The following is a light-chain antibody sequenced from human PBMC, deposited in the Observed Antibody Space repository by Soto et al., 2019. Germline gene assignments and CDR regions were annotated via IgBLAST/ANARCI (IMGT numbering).Light chain of an antibody. CDR3: APWDSSLSVVV. Sequence: QSVLTQPPSVSAAPGQKVTSACSGSSSNIGSNYVSWYQQPPGTAPNLLIYENNRRRSGISDRFSGSKSGTSATLGITGLQTEDEADYYCAPWDSSLSVVVFGGGTKLTVL. CDR2: ENN. CDR1: SSNIGSNY. V-gene: IGLV1-51*02. J-gene: IGLJ2*01.